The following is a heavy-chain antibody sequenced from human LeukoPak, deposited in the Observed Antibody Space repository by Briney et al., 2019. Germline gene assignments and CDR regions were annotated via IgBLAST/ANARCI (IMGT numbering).Heavy chain of an antibody. J-gene: IGHJ6*03. CDR3: ARDPRPHYYYYYYMDV. CDR2: INPSGGST. V-gene: IGHV1-46*01. CDR1: GYTFTSYY. Sequence: ASVKVSCKASGYTFTSYYMHWVRQAPGQGLEWMGIINPSGGSTSYAQKFQGRVTMTRDMSTSTVYMELSSLRSEDTAVYYCARDPRPHYYYYYYMDVWGKGTTVTVSS.